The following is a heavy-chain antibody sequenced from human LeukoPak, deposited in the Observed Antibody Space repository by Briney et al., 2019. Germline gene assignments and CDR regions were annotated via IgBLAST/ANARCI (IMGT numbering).Heavy chain of an antibody. V-gene: IGHV1-69*13. CDR1: GGTFSSYA. CDR2: IIPIFGTA. D-gene: IGHD2-2*01. J-gene: IGHJ3*02. Sequence: SVNVSCKASGGTFSSYAISWVRQAPGQGLEWMGGIIPIFGTANYAQKFQGRVTITADESTSTAYLELSSLRSEDTAVYYCARERVVVPEVNAFDIWGQGTMVTVSS. CDR3: ARERVVVPEVNAFDI.